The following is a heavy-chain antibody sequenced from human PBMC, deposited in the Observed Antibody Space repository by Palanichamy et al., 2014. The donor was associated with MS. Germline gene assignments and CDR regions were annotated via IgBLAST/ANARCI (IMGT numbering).Heavy chain of an antibody. CDR3: ARVWEWLSLGYYYYYMDV. D-gene: IGHD3-3*01. CDR1: TVSSNH. J-gene: IGHJ6*03. V-gene: IGHV3-53*01. Sequence: TVSSNHMSWVRQAPGKGLEWVSVIYSGGSTYYADSVKGRFTISRDNSKNTLYLQMNSLRAEDTAVYYCARVWEWLSLGYYYYYMDVWGKGTTVTVSS. CDR2: IYSGGST.